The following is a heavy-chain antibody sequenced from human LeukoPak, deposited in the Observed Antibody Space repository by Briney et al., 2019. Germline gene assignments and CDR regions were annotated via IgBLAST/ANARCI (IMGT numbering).Heavy chain of an antibody. CDR2: ISGSGGST. J-gene: IGHJ4*02. CDR3: AKSPGGYGSGSRPHYFDY. Sequence: GGSLRLSCAASGFTFSSYGMSWVRQAPGKGLEWVSAISGSGGSTYYADSVKGRFTISRDNSKNTLYLQMNSLRAEDTAVYYCAKSPGGYGSGSRPHYFDYWGQGTLVTVSS. V-gene: IGHV3-23*01. CDR1: GFTFSSYG. D-gene: IGHD3-10*01.